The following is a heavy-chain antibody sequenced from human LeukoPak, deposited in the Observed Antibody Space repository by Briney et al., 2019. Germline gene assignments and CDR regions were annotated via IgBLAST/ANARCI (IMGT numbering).Heavy chain of an antibody. CDR1: GGSISSSSYY. Sequence: PSETLSLTCTVSGGSISSSSYYWGWIRQPPGKGLEWIGSIYYSGSTYYNPSLKSRVTISVDTSKNQFSLKLSSVTAADTAVYYCASGINTAMVYGALRYWGQGTLVTVSS. CDR2: IYYSGST. J-gene: IGHJ4*02. V-gene: IGHV4-39*01. D-gene: IGHD5-18*01. CDR3: ASGINTAMVYGALRY.